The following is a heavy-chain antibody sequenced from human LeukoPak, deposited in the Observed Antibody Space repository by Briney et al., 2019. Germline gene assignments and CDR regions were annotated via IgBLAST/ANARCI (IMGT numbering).Heavy chain of an antibody. J-gene: IGHJ4*02. CDR2: IRYDGSDK. V-gene: IGHV3-30*02. CDR1: GFTFSTYG. Sequence: GGSLRLSCAVSGFTFSTYGIHWVRQAPGKGLEWVAFIRYDGSDKYYADSVKGRSSISRDNSKNTLYLQMSSLRAEDAAVYYCAKDAYSNYVADYWGQGTLVTVSS. D-gene: IGHD4-11*01. CDR3: AKDAYSNYVADY.